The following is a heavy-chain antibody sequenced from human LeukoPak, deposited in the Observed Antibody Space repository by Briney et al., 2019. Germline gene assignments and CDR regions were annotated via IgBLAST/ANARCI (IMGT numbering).Heavy chain of an antibody. CDR3: ARGGGLRFLEWLLKA. CDR1: GYSISSGYY. V-gene: IGHV4-38-2*01. CDR2: IYHSGST. J-gene: IGHJ5*02. Sequence: SETLSLTCAVSGYSISSGYYWGWIRQPPGKGLEWIGSIYHSGSTYYNPSLKSRVTISADTSKNQFSLKLSSVTAADTAVYYCARGGGLRFLEWLLKAWGQGTLVTVSS. D-gene: IGHD3-3*01.